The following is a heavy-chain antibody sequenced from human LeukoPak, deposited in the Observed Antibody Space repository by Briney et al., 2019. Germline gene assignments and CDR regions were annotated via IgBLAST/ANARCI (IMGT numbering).Heavy chain of an antibody. Sequence: SETLSLTCTVSGGSISSYYWSWIRQPPGEGLEWIGYIYYSGSTNYNPSLKSRVTISVDTSKNQFSLKLSSVTAADTAVYYCARATTVTTNAGFDYWGQGTLVTVSS. J-gene: IGHJ4*02. CDR1: GGSISSYY. CDR2: IYYSGST. V-gene: IGHV4-59*01. CDR3: ARATTVTTNAGFDY. D-gene: IGHD4-17*01.